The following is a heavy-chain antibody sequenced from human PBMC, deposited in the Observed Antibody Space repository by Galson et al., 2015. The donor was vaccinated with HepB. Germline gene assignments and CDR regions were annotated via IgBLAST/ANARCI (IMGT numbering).Heavy chain of an antibody. CDR3: ATMVGYSGYDFTSM. V-gene: IGHV1-69*04. CDR1: GDTFGSQA. J-gene: IGHJ4*02. CDR2: IIPILGTA. Sequence: SVKVSCKASGDTFGSQAINWVRQAPGQGLEWMGRIIPILGTANYAHKFQGRVTITAHKSTNTAYMELSSLRSEDTAVYYCATMVGYSGYDFTSMWGQGTLVTVSS. D-gene: IGHD5-12*01.